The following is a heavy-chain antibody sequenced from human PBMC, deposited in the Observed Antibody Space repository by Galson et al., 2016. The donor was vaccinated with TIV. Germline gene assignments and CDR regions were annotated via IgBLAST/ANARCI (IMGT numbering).Heavy chain of an antibody. CDR2: ISHSGSA. CDR1: GGSISSGAFS. Sequence: LSLTCTVSGGSISSGAFSWSWIRQPPGRGLEWMGYISHSGSAYYSESLRSRVTISVDRSKNQLSLNLSSVTVADTAVYYCARVEGDAYAQWFDSWGQGTLVTVSS. D-gene: IGHD2-2*01. V-gene: IGHV4-30-2*01. CDR3: ARVEGDAYAQWFDS. J-gene: IGHJ5*01.